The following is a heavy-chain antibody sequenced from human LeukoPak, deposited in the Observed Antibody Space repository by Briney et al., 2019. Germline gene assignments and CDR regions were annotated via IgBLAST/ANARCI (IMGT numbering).Heavy chain of an antibody. CDR3: ARVPRYCSSTSCLDY. D-gene: IGHD2-2*01. Sequence: ASVKVSCKASGYTFTGYCMHWVRQAPGQGLEWMGRINPNSGGTNYAQKFQGRVTMTRDTSISTAYMELSRLRSDDTAVYYCARVPRYCSSTSCLDYWGQGTLVTVSS. J-gene: IGHJ4*02. V-gene: IGHV1-2*06. CDR2: INPNSGGT. CDR1: GYTFTGYC.